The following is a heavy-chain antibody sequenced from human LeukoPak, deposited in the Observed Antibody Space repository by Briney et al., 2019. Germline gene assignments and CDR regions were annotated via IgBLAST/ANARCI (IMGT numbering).Heavy chain of an antibody. Sequence: ASVKVSCKAPGYTFTSYDINWVRQATGQGLEWMGWMNPNSGNTGYAQKFQGRVTMTTDTSTSTAYMELRSLRSDDTAVYYCARVLDYYDSSGYYPMRYGMDVWGQGTTVTVSS. CDR1: GYTFTSYD. CDR3: ARVLDYYDSSGYYPMRYGMDV. J-gene: IGHJ6*02. D-gene: IGHD3-22*01. CDR2: MNPNSGNT. V-gene: IGHV1-8*01.